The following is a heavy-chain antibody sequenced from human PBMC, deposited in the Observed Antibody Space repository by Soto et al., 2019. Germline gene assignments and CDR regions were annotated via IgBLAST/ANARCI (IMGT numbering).Heavy chain of an antibody. V-gene: IGHV1-2*02. Sequence: QVQLVQSGAEVKKPGASVTVSCEASGYIFTDFYMHWVRQAPGQGLEYMGWVNPNTGGTQYAQKFQVRVTMTRETLLLRLLTSDATAVYDCARSVSTIGARLDYWGQGTLVTVSS. J-gene: IGHJ4*02. CDR2: VNPNTGGT. CDR1: GYIFTDFY. D-gene: IGHD6-6*01. CDR3: ARSVSTIGARLDY.